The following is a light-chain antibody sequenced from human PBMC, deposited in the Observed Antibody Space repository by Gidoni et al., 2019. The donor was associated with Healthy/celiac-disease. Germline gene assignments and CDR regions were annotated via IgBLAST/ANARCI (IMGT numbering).Light chain of an antibody. CDR3: QQYNSHPLT. V-gene: IGKV1-33*01. Sequence: DIQMTQSPSSLSASVGDRVTITCQASQDINNYLDWYQQKPGKAPKLLIYDASNLETGVPSRFSGSGSGTDFTFTISSLQPEDIATYYCQQYNSHPLTFGGGTKVEFK. J-gene: IGKJ4*01. CDR2: DAS. CDR1: QDINNY.